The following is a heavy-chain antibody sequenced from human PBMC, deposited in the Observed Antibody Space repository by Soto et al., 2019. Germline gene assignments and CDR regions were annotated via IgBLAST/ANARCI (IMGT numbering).Heavy chain of an antibody. CDR1: GGSISSSSYY. Sequence: SETLSLTCTVSGGSISSSSYYWGWIRQPPGKGLEWIGSIYYSGSTYYNPSLKSRVTISVDTSKNQFSLKLSSVTAADTAVYYCASGGDYYGSGSYYYYYYMDVWGKGTTVTVSS. CDR2: IYYSGST. V-gene: IGHV4-39*01. D-gene: IGHD3-10*01. CDR3: ASGGDYYGSGSYYYYYYMDV. J-gene: IGHJ6*03.